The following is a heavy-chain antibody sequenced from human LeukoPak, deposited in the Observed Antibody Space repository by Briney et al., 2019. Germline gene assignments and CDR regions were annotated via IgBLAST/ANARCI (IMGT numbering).Heavy chain of an antibody. CDR1: GGSISSYY. CDR2: IYYGGST. CDR3: ARQTLYSGYDMYYYYYGMDV. D-gene: IGHD5-12*01. V-gene: IGHV4-59*08. J-gene: IGHJ6*02. Sequence: KPSETLSLTCTVSGGSISSYYWSWIRQPPGKGLEWIGYIYYGGSTNYNPSLKSRVTISVDTSKNQFSLKLSSVTAADTAVYYCARQTLYSGYDMYYYYYGMDVWGQGTTVTVSS.